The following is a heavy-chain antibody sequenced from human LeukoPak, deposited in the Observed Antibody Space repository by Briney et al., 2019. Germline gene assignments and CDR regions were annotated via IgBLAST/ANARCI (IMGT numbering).Heavy chain of an antibody. CDR3: ARASLAGPAPNWFDP. V-gene: IGHV4-4*07. D-gene: IGHD2-15*01. Sequence: SETLSLTCTVSGGSISSYYWSWIRQPAGKGLEWIGRIYTSGSTNYNPSLKSRVTMSVDTSKNQFSLELSSVTAADTAVYYCARASLAGPAPNWFDPWGQGTLVTVSS. CDR1: GGSISSYY. CDR2: IYTSGST. J-gene: IGHJ5*02.